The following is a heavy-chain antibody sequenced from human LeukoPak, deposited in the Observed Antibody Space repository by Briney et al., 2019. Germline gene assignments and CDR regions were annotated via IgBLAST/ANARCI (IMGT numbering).Heavy chain of an antibody. D-gene: IGHD3-10*01. CDR1: GGSISSYY. V-gene: IGHV4-4*07. J-gene: IGHJ6*02. Sequence: SETLSLNCTVSGGSISSYYWGWIRQPAGKGLEWIGRIYTSGSTNHNPSLKSRVTMSVDTSKNQFSLKLSSVSAADTAVYYCARDRYYGSGSYYNHYYGMDVWGQGTTVTVSS. CDR3: ARDRYYGSGSYYNHYYGMDV. CDR2: IYTSGST.